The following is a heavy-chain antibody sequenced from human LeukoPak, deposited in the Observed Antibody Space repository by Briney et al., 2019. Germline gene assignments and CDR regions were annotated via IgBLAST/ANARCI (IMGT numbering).Heavy chain of an antibody. CDR3: ARDYGIAAAESYYYGMDV. CDR1: GYTFTSYG. CDR2: ICAYNGNT. J-gene: IGHJ6*02. D-gene: IGHD6-13*01. V-gene: IGHV1-18*01. Sequence: GASVKVSCKASGYTFTSYGISWVRQAPGQGLEWMGWICAYNGNTNYAQKLQGRVTMTTDTSTSTAYMELRSLRSDDTAVYYCARDYGIAAAESYYYGMDVWGQGTTVTVSS.